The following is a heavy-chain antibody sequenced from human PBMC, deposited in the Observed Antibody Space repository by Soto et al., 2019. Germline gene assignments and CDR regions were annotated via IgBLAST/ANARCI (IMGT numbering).Heavy chain of an antibody. CDR3: AKNQLIAVTGTPDY. J-gene: IGHJ4*02. CDR2: ISYDGSNK. V-gene: IGHV3-30*18. Sequence: GGSLRLSCAASGFTFTNYAMHWVRQAPGKGLEWVAVISYDGSNKYYADSVKGRFTISRDSSRNTLYLQMDSLRPEDTAVYYCAKNQLIAVTGTPDYWGQGTLVTVSS. D-gene: IGHD6-13*01. CDR1: GFTFTNYA.